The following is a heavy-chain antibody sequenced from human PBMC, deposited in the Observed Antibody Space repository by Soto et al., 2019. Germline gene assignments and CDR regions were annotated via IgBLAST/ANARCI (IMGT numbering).Heavy chain of an antibody. CDR1: GFTFTTYA. D-gene: IGHD6-19*01. CDR2: INAGNGNT. V-gene: IGHV1-3*01. J-gene: IGHJ4*02. Sequence: QVQLVQSGAEVKKPGASVKVYCRASGFTFTTYAMHWVRQAPGQRLEWMGWINAGNGNTKYSENLQGRISITRDTSASTTYMELSSLRSEDTAVYFCARGAESGWPFDYWGQGTLVTVSS. CDR3: ARGAESGWPFDY.